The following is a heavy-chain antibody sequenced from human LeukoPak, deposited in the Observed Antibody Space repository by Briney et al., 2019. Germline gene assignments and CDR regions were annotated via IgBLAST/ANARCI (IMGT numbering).Heavy chain of an antibody. CDR2: ISYDGSHK. CDR3: ASGGYSSSWYVVDC. D-gene: IGHD6-13*01. Sequence: SLRLSCAASGFAFSSYGMHWVRQAPGKGLEWVAVISYDGSHKYYADSVKGRFTISRDNSMNTLYLQMNSLRAEDTAVYYCASGGYSSSWYVVDCWGQGALVTVSS. J-gene: IGHJ4*02. V-gene: IGHV3-30*03. CDR1: GFAFSSYG.